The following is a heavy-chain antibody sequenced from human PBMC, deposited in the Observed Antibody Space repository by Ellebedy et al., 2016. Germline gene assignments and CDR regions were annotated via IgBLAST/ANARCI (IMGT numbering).Heavy chain of an antibody. J-gene: IGHJ4*02. Sequence: KLQGRVTMTTDTSTSTAYMELRSLRSDDTAVYYCAKGEGPGAYLVDHWGQGTLVTVSS. D-gene: IGHD3-10*01. V-gene: IGHV1-18*01. CDR3: AKGEGPGAYLVDH.